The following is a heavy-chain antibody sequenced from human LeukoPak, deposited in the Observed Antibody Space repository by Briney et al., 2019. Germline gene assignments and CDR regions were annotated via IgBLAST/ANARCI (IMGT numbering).Heavy chain of an antibody. J-gene: IGHJ3*02. V-gene: IGHV3-23*01. CDR2: ISGSGGST. CDR1: GFTFSSYA. D-gene: IGHD6-19*01. CDR3: ADSSGWYEDAFDI. Sequence: GGSLRLSCAASGFTFSSYAMSWVRQAPGKGLEWVSAISGSGGSTYYADSVKGRFTISRDNSKNTLYLQMNSLRAEDTAVYYCADSSGWYEDAFDIWGQGTMVTVSS.